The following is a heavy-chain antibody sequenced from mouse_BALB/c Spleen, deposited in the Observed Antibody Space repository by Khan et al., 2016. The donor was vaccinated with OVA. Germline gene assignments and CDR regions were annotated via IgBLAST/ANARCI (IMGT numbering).Heavy chain of an antibody. J-gene: IGHJ2*01. CDR2: ISYSGNT. CDR3: ARICGGDFDY. CDR1: GYSITSDYA. V-gene: IGHV3-2*02. Sequence: EVQLQESGPGLVKPSQSLSLTCTVTGYSITSDYAWNWIRQFPGNKLEWLGFISYSGNTNYNPSLKSRISITRDTSKNQFFLQLNSVTTEDTATYYGARICGGDFDYWGQGTTLTVSS.